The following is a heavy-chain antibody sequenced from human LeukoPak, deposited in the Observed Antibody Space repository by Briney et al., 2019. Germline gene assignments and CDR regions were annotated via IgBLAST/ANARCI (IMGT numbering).Heavy chain of an antibody. CDR3: ARGGGYYFDY. Sequence: PSGTLSLTCDVSGGSISSNNWWNWVRPPPGKGLEWIGEIFYSGTTNYSPSLTGRVTISVDKSNNQFSLHLSSVAAADSAVYYCARGGGYYFDYWGQGTLVTVSS. V-gene: IGHV4-4*02. CDR2: IFYSGTT. D-gene: IGHD2-15*01. J-gene: IGHJ4*02. CDR1: GGSISSNNW.